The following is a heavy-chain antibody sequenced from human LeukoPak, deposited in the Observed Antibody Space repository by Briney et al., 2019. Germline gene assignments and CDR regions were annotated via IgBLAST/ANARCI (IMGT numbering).Heavy chain of an antibody. CDR1: GFTFSSYA. CDR3: AIPGIAAAGETYLDY. D-gene: IGHD6-13*01. J-gene: IGHJ4*02. CDR2: ISYDESNK. Sequence: GGSLRLSCAASGFTFSSYAMHWVRQAPGKGLEWVAVISYDESNKYYADSVKGRFTISRDNSKNTLYLQVDSPRAEDTAVYYCAIPGIAAAGETYLDYWGQGTLVTVSS. V-gene: IGHV3-30*04.